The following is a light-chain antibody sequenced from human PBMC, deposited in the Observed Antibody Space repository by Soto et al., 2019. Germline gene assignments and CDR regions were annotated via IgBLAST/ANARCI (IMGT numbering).Light chain of an antibody. Sequence: DIVMTQSPDTLAVSLGERATINCKSSQSVLYSSNNKNYFAWYQQKPGQPPKLLVYWASTREFGVPDRFSGIGSGTDFTLTISSRQPEDVAVYYCQQDYNSGTFGQGTKVEIK. J-gene: IGKJ1*01. CDR1: QSVLYSSNNKNY. CDR2: WAS. CDR3: QQDYNSGT. V-gene: IGKV4-1*01.